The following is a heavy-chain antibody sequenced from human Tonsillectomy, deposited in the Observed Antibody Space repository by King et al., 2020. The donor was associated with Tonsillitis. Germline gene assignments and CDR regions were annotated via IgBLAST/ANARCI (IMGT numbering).Heavy chain of an antibody. CDR3: ARGGSCYDYGGAYNWFDP. CDR1: GGSFSGYY. V-gene: IGHV4-34*01. CDR2: INHSEST. J-gene: IGHJ5*02. Sequence: VQLQQWGAGLLKPSETLSLTCAVYGGSFSGYYWSWIRQPPGKGLEWIGEINHSESTNYNPSLKRGVTISVDTSKNQLSLKLSYVTAADTAVYYCARGGSCYDYGGAYNWFDPWGQGTLVTVSS. D-gene: IGHD5-12*01.